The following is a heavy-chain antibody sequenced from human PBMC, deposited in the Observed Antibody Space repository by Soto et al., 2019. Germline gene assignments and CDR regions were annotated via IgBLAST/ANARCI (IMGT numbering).Heavy chain of an antibody. CDR2: IIPILGIA. CDR1: GGTFSSYT. D-gene: IGHD6-13*01. Sequence: QVQLVQSGAEVKKPGSSVKVSCKASGGTFSSYTISWVRQAPGHVLEWMGRIIPILGIANYAQKFQGRVTITADKAKRTAYRELSSLRSEDTAVYYCARLLVLDYDYCMDVWGKGTTVTVSS. J-gene: IGHJ6*04. CDR3: ARLLVLDYDYCMDV. V-gene: IGHV1-69*02.